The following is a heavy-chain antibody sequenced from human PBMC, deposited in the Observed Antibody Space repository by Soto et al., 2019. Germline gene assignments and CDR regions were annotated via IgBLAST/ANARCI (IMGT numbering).Heavy chain of an antibody. D-gene: IGHD3-10*01. CDR2: ISYDGGNK. CDR1: GLTFSSYA. J-gene: IGHJ3*02. V-gene: IGHV3-30-3*01. CDR3: AKVGRSYYGSGAYYDAFDI. Sequence: GGSLRLSCAASGLTFSSYAMHWVRQAPGKGLEGVAAISYDGGNKYYADSVKGRFTTSRDNSKNTLYLQMNSLSAEDTAVYYCAKVGRSYYGSGAYYDAFDIWGQGTMVTVSS.